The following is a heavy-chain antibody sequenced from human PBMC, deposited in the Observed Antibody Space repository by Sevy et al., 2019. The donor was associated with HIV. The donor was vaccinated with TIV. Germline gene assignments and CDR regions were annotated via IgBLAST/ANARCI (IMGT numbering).Heavy chain of an antibody. V-gene: IGHV3-74*01. CDR2: INSDGSST. CDR3: AREGVLLWFGDWGSDAFDI. D-gene: IGHD3-10*01. CDR1: GFTFSSYW. J-gene: IGHJ3*02. Sequence: GGSLRLSCAASGFTFSSYWMHWVRQAPGKGLVWVSRINSDGSSTSYADSVKGRFTISRDNAKNTLYLQMNSLRAEDTAVYYCAREGVLLWFGDWGSDAFDIWGQGTMVTVSS.